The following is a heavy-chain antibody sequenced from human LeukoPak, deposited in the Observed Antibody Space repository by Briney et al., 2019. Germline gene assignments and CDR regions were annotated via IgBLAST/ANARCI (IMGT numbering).Heavy chain of an antibody. CDR2: ISGSGGST. Sequence: GGSLRLSCAASGFTFRSYAMSWVRQAPGKGLEWVSAISGSGGSTDYADSVKGRFTISRDNSKNTLYLQMNSLRAEDTAVYYCAKDQEEVAGTFDYWGQGTLVTVPS. D-gene: IGHD6-19*01. CDR3: AKDQEEVAGTFDY. J-gene: IGHJ4*02. CDR1: GFTFRSYA. V-gene: IGHV3-23*01.